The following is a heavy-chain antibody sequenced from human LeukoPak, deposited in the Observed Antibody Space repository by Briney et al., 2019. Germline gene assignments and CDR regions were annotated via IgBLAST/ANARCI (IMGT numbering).Heavy chain of an antibody. Sequence: GASVKVSCKASGYTFTGYYMHWVRQAPGQGLEWMGWINPNSGGTNYAQKFQGRVTMTRDTSISTAYMELSRLRSDDTAVYYCARDYCGGDCLQLEYYFGYWGQGTLVTVSS. CDR1: GYTFTGYY. V-gene: IGHV1-2*02. CDR2: INPNSGGT. J-gene: IGHJ4*02. D-gene: IGHD2-21*02. CDR3: ARDYCGGDCLQLEYYFGY.